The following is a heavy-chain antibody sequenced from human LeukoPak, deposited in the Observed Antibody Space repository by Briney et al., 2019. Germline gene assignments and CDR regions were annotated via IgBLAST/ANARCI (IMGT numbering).Heavy chain of an antibody. V-gene: IGHV1-18*01. D-gene: IGHD2-2*01. Sequence: GASVKVSCKASGYTFTSYGISWVRQAPGQGLEWMGWISAYNGNTNYAQKLQGRVTMTTDTSTSTAYMELRSLRSDDTAVYYCARVEYSTSCCGPYYYGMDVWGQGTTVTVSS. J-gene: IGHJ6*02. CDR2: ISAYNGNT. CDR1: GYTFTSYG. CDR3: ARVEYSTSCCGPYYYGMDV.